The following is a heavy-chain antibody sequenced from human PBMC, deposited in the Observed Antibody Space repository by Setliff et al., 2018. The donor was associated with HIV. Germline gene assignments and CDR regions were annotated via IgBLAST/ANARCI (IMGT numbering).Heavy chain of an antibody. V-gene: IGHV4-38-2*02. CDR2: IYYSGST. CDR3: ASRVYYYDSSGYLREEGFDP. J-gene: IGHJ5*02. D-gene: IGHD3-22*01. Sequence: SETLSLTCIVSGYSISSGSYWGWIRQPPGKGLEWIGYIYYSGSTNYNPSLKSRATMSVDTANNRFSLKLSSVTAADAAVYYCASRVYYYDSSGYLREEGFDPWGQGTLVTVSS. CDR1: GYSISSGSY.